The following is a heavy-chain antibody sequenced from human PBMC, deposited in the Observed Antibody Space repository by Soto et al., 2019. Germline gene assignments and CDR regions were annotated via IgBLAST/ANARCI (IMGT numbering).Heavy chain of an antibody. V-gene: IGHV3-48*02. CDR1: GFTFSSHH. Sequence: GGSLRLSCEGSGFTFSSHHINWVRQAPGKGLEWVSYITFDSRTIYYADSVRGRFTISRDNAKNSLYLQMNSLRDEDTAVYYCARDSQIAYAMDVWGQGTTVTVS. CDR3: ARDSQIAYAMDV. CDR2: ITFDSRTI. J-gene: IGHJ6*02.